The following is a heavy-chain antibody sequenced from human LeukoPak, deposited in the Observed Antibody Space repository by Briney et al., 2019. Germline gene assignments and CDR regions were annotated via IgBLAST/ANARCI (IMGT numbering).Heavy chain of an antibody. Sequence: GSLRLSCAASGFTFSSYGMHWVRQAPGKGLEWVAVIWYEYYADSVKGRFTISRDNSKNTLYLQMNSLRGEDTAVYFCANQHLATFGYHCYGMDVWGQGTTVTVSS. CDR1: GFTFSSYG. CDR3: ANQHLATFGYHCYGMDV. V-gene: IGHV3-30*02. J-gene: IGHJ6*02. CDR2: IWYE. D-gene: IGHD5-12*01.